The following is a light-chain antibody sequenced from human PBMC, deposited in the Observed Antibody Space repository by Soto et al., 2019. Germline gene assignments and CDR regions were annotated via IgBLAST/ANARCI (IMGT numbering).Light chain of an antibody. J-gene: IGKJ2*01. V-gene: IGKV1-39*01. CDR1: QSISTY. Sequence: DIQMTQSPSSLSASVGDRVTITCRASQSISTYLNWYQQKPGRAPKLLICAASSLQSGVPSRFSGSGSGTDFTLTISSLQPEDFATYYCQQYNSDWNTFGQGTKLEIK. CDR2: AAS. CDR3: QQYNSDWNT.